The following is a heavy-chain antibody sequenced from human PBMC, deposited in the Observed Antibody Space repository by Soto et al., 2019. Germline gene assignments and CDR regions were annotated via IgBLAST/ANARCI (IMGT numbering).Heavy chain of an antibody. CDR3: ARGGDDYDILTGYFY. D-gene: IGHD3-9*01. CDR2: ISSSSSYI. J-gene: IGHJ4*02. V-gene: IGHV3-21*01. CDR1: GFTFSSYS. Sequence: EVQLVQSGGGLVKPGGSLRLSCAASGFTFSSYSMNWVRQAPGKGLEWVSSISSSSSYIYYADSVKGRFSMSRDNAKNSLDLQMNSVRAEDTGVYYCARGGDDYDILTGYFYWGQGTLVTVSS.